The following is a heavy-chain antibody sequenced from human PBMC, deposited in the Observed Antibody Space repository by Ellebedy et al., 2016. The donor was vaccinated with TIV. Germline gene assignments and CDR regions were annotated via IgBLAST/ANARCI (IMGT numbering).Heavy chain of an antibody. CDR3: AKSPRRYDILTGIDY. CDR1: GFTFSSYE. J-gene: IGHJ4*02. V-gene: IGHV3-64*01. Sequence: GGSLRLSCAASGFTFSSYEMNWVRQAPGKGLEYVSAISSNGGSTYYANSVKGRFTISRDNSKNTLYLQMGSLRAEDMAVYYCAKSPRRYDILTGIDYWGQGTLVTVSS. CDR2: ISSNGGST. D-gene: IGHD3-9*01.